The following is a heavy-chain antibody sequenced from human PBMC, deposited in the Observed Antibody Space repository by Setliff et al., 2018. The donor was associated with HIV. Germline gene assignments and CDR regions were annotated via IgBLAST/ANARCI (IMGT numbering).Heavy chain of an antibody. CDR2: IIPIFGTA. CDR3: AKDHLVVVPADNDWFDP. CDR1: GGTFDSYA. J-gene: IGHJ5*02. D-gene: IGHD2-2*01. Sequence: GASVKVSCKASGGTFDSYAISWVRQAPGQGLEWMGGIIPIFGTANYAQKFQGRVTITADESTSTAYMELSSLRSEDTAVYYCAKDHLVVVPADNDWFDPRGQGTLVTVSS. V-gene: IGHV1-69*13.